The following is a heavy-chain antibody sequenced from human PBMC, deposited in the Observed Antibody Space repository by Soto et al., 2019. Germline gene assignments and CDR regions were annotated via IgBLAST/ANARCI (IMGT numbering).Heavy chain of an antibody. J-gene: IGHJ4*02. Sequence: QVHLVESGGGVVQPGRSLRLSCAASGFTFSSYAMQWVRQAPGKGLEWVAVVSSDGSYKYYADSVKGRFTVSRDNSKNTLYLQMNSLRPDDTAVYYCAKDSPSGTFDYWGREPWSPSPQ. CDR2: VSSDGSYK. V-gene: IGHV3-30*18. D-gene: IGHD3-10*01. CDR3: AKDSPSGTFDY. CDR1: GFTFSSYA.